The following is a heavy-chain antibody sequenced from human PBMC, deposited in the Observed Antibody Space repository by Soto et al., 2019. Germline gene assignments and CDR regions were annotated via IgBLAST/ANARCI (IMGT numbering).Heavy chain of an antibody. J-gene: IGHJ5*02. CDR3: ARGIATGQLDH. CDR2: INPDNGNT. D-gene: IGHD2-15*01. Sequence: ASVKVSCKASGYTFTRYTMNWVRQAPGQRLEWMGWINPDNGNTKSSQKFQDRVIITRDTSASTAYMDLSSLRSEDTAVYYCARGIATGQLDHWGQGTLFIVSS. CDR1: GYTFTRYT. V-gene: IGHV1-3*01.